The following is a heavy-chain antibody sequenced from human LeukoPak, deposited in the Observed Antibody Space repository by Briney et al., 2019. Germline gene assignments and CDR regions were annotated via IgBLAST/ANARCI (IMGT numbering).Heavy chain of an antibody. CDR1: GFTFSSYA. V-gene: IGHV3-23*01. CDR2: ISGSGGST. D-gene: IGHD1-26*01. CDR3: AKGGRGGSYNNPHTAFDI. Sequence: PGGSLRLSCAASGFTFSSYAMSWVRQAPGKGLEWVSAISGSGGSTYYADSVKGRFTISTDNSKNTLYLQMNSLRAEDTAVYYCAKGGRGGSYNNPHTAFDIWGQGTMVTVSS. J-gene: IGHJ3*02.